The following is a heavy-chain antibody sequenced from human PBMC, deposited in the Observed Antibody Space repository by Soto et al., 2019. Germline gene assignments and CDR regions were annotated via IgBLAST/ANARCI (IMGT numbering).Heavy chain of an antibody. D-gene: IGHD2-2*01. CDR2: IYYSGST. J-gene: IGHJ5*02. CDR1: GGSIGSGGYY. CDR3: ARANYIVVVPAATANWFDP. Sequence: SETLSLTCAVSGGSIGSGGYYWSWIRQHPGKGLEWIGYIYYSGSTYYNPSLKSRVTISVDTSKNQFSLKLSSVTAADTAVYYCARANYIVVVPAATANWFDPWGQGTLVTVSS. V-gene: IGHV4-31*11.